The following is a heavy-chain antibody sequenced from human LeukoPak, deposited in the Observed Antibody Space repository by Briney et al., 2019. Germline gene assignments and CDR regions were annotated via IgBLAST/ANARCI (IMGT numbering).Heavy chain of an antibody. J-gene: IGHJ4*02. CDR3: ARIYPDFDY. V-gene: IGHV3-21*01. Sequence: PGGSLRLSCAASGFTFSNYAMNWVRQAPGKALEWVSSISTSSTYIYYADSVKGRFTISRDNAKDSLYLQMDSLRAEDTAVYYCARIYPDFDYWGQGTLVTVSS. CDR2: ISTSSTYI. CDR1: GFTFSNYA.